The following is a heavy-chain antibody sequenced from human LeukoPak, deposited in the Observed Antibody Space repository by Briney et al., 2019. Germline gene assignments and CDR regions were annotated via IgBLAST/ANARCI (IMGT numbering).Heavy chain of an antibody. J-gene: IGHJ5*02. CDR1: GGSISSSSYY. CDR2: IYYSGST. CDR3: ARVSLYYYDSPASSGRFLTKRNWFDP. Sequence: PSETLSLTCTVSGGSISSSSYYWGRIRQPPGQGLEWIGSIYYSGSTYYNPSLKSRVTISVDTSKNQFSLKLSSVTAADTAVYYCARVSLYYYDSPASSGRFLTKRNWFDPWGQGTLVTVSS. V-gene: IGHV4-39*01. D-gene: IGHD3-22*01.